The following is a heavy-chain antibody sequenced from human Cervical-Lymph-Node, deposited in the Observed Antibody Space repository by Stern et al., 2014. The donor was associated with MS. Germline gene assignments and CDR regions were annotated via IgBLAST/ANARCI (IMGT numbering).Heavy chain of an antibody. D-gene: IGHD5-12*01. Sequence: VQLVESGGGVVQPGRSLRLSCAASGFTFSIYGMHWVRQAPGKGLEWVAVIWYDESKKFYADSVQGRFTISRDNSKNTVYLQMNNLRVEDTAVYYCARGWIDQWGDFWGQGTLVTVSS. CDR3: ARGWIDQWGDF. J-gene: IGHJ4*02. CDR2: IWYDESKK. CDR1: GFTFSIYG. V-gene: IGHV3-33*01.